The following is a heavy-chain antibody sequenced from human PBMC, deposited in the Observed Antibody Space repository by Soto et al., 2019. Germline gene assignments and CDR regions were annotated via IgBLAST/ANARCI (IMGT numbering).Heavy chain of an antibody. J-gene: IGHJ6*02. Sequence: GGSLRLSCAASGFTFSSYAMSWVRQAPGKGLEWVSAISGSGGSTYYADSVKGRFTISRDNSKNTLYLQMNSLRAEDTAVYYCAKFDYYDSSGYRYYYYGMDVWGQGTTVTVSS. V-gene: IGHV3-23*01. D-gene: IGHD3-22*01. CDR1: GFTFSSYA. CDR2: ISGSGGST. CDR3: AKFDYYDSSGYRYYYYGMDV.